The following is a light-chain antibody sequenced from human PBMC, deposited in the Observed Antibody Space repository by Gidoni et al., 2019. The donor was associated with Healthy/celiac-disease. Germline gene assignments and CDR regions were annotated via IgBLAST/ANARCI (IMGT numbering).Light chain of an antibody. CDR2: GAS. CDR3: QQYNNWPFT. J-gene: IGKJ4*01. CDR1: QSVSSN. Sequence: EIVMTHSPATLSVSPGERATLSCRASQSVSSNLAWYQQKPGQAPRLLIYGASTRATGIPARFSGSGSGTDFTLTISSLQSEDFAVYYCQQYNNWPFTFGGGTKVEIK. V-gene: IGKV3-15*01.